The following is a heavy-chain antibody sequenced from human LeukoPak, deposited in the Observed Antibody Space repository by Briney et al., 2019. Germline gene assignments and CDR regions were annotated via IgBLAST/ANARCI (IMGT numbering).Heavy chain of an antibody. CDR3: ALVTEDAFDI. V-gene: IGHV4-59*12. Sequence: ASETLSLTCTVSGGSISSYYWSWIRQPPGKGLEWIGYIYDSGSTNYNPSLKSRVTISVDTSKNQFSLKLSSVTAADTAVYYCALVTEDAFDIWGQGTMVTVSS. CDR1: GGSISSYY. D-gene: IGHD2-21*02. CDR2: IYDSGST. J-gene: IGHJ3*02.